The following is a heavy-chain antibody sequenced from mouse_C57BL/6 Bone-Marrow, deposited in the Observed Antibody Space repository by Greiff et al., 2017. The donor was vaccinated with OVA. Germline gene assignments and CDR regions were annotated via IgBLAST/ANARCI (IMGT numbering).Heavy chain of an antibody. V-gene: IGHV14-4*01. J-gene: IGHJ2*01. CDR3: TPGGLLPFDY. Sequence: VQLQQSGAELVRPGASVKLSCTASGFNIKDDYMHWVKQRPEQGLEWIGWIDPANGDTEYASKFQGKATITADTSSNTAYLQLSSLTSEDTAVYYCTPGGLLPFDYWGQGTTLTVSS. CDR2: IDPANGDT. D-gene: IGHD2-3*01. CDR1: GFNIKDDY.